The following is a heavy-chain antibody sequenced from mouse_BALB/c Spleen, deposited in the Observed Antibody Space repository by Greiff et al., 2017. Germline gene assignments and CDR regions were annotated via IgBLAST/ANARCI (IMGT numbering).Heavy chain of an antibody. J-gene: IGHJ2*01. V-gene: IGHV3-2*02. CDR2: ISYSGST. CDR1: GYSITSDYA. CDR3: AREGSY. Sequence: VQLQQSGPGLVKPSQSLSLTCTVTGYSITSDYAWNWIRQFPGNKLEWMGYISYSGSTSDNPSLKSRISITRDTSKNQFFLQLNSVTTEDTATYYCAREGSYWGQGTTLTVSS.